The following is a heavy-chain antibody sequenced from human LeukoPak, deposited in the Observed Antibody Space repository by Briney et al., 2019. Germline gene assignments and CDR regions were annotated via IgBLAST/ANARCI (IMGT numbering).Heavy chain of an antibody. CDR3: ARDLAVAGNM. CDR1: GFTFSSYE. Sequence: GGSLRLSCAASGFTFSSYEMNWVRQAPGKGLEWVSYISSSGSTIYYADSVKGRFTISRDNAKNSLYLQMNSPRAEDTAVYYCARDLAVAGNMWGQGTLVTVSS. V-gene: IGHV3-48*03. D-gene: IGHD6-19*01. J-gene: IGHJ4*02. CDR2: ISSSGSTI.